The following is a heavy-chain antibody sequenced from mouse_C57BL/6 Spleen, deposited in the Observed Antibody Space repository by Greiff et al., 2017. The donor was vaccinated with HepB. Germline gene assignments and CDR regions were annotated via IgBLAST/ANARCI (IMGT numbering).Heavy chain of an antibody. Sequence: QVQLQQPGAELVKPGASVKMSCKASGYTFTSYWITWVKQRPGQGLEWIGDIYPGSGSTNYNEKFKSKATLTVDTSSSTAYMQLSSLTSEDSAVYYCARNFYYGSREVHFDYWGQGTTLTVSS. CDR1: GYTFTSYW. V-gene: IGHV1-55*01. CDR2: IYPGSGST. CDR3: ARNFYYGSREVHFDY. J-gene: IGHJ2*01. D-gene: IGHD1-1*01.